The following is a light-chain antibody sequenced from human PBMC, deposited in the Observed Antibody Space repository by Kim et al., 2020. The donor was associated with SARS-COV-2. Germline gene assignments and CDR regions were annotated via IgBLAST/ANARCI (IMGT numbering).Light chain of an antibody. CDR3: QQYGSSPGT. CDR1: QCVSSSY. J-gene: IGKJ4*01. Sequence: EIVLTQSPGTLSLSPGERATLSCRASQCVSSSYLAWYQQKPGQAPRLLIYGASSRATGIPDRFSGSGSGTDFTLTISRLEPEDFAVYYCQQYGSSPGTFGGGTKVEI. CDR2: GAS. V-gene: IGKV3-20*01.